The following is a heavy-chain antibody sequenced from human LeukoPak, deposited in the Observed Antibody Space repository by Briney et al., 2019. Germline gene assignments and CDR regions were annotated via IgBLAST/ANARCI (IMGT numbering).Heavy chain of an antibody. CDR3: ARSNNAFDY. V-gene: IGHV3-33*01. Sequence: GRSLRLPCAASGFTFSTYGMNWVCQAPGKGLEWVAVIWHDGSEKYYADSVKDRFTISRDNSKNTLYLQMNSLRAEDTAVYFCARSNNAFDYWGQGSLVTVSS. CDR1: GFTFSTYG. CDR2: IWHDGSEK. D-gene: IGHD1/OR15-1a*01. J-gene: IGHJ4*02.